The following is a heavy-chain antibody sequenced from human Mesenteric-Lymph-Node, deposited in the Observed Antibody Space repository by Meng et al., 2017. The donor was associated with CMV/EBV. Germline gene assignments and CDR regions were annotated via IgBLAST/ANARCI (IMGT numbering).Heavy chain of an antibody. CDR1: GFTFSSYE. V-gene: IGHV3-48*03. CDR3: AKDLRTDGSYDAFPFDY. J-gene: IGHJ4*02. D-gene: IGHD1-26*01. CDR2: ISVGGSTI. Sequence: GESLKISCAASGFTFSSYEMNWVRQAPGKGLEWVSYISVGGSTIYYADSVKGRFTISRDNSKNTLYLQMNSLRAEDTAVYYCAKDLRTDGSYDAFPFDYWGQGTLVTVSS.